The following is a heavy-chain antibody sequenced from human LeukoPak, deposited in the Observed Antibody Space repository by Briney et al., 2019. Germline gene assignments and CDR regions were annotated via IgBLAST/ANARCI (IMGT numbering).Heavy chain of an antibody. Sequence: ASVKVSCKASGGTFSSYAISWVRQAPGQGLEWMGWINSNSGGTNYAQKFQGRVTMTRDTSISTAYMELSRLRSDDTAVYYCARAGVLMVYASIVYWGQGTLVTVSS. CDR1: GGTFSSYA. CDR3: ARAGVLMVYASIVY. CDR2: INSNSGGT. D-gene: IGHD2-8*01. J-gene: IGHJ4*02. V-gene: IGHV1-2*02.